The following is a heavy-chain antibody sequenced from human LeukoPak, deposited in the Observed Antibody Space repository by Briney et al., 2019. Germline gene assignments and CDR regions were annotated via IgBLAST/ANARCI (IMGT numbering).Heavy chain of an antibody. CDR3: ASQLWSLAARHHF. D-gene: IGHD6-6*01. V-gene: IGHV3-48*04. J-gene: IGHJ4*02. Sequence: PGGSLRLSCAASGFTFSSYSMNWVRQAPGKGLEWVSYISSSSSTIYYADSVKGRFTISRDNAKNSLYLQMNSLRAEDTAVYYCASQLWSLAARHHFWGQGTLVTVSS. CDR1: GFTFSSYS. CDR2: ISSSSSTI.